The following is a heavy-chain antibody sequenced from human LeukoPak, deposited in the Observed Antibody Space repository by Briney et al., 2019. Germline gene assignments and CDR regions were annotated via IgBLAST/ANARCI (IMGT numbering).Heavy chain of an antibody. CDR2: IYYSGST. D-gene: IGHD3-3*01. CDR1: GGSISSSSYY. Sequence: ETLSLTCTVSGGSISSSSYYWGWIRQPPGKGLEWIGSIYYSGSTYYNPSLKSRVTISVDTSKNQFSLKLSSVTAADTAVYYCARAFTIFGVGSNYGMDVWGQGTTVTVSS. J-gene: IGHJ6*02. CDR3: ARAFTIFGVGSNYGMDV. V-gene: IGHV4-39*01.